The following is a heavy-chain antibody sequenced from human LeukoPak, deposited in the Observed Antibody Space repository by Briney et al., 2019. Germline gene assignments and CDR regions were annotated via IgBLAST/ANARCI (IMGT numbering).Heavy chain of an antibody. J-gene: IGHJ3*02. CDR3: ASNCGGDCADAFDI. D-gene: IGHD2-21*02. CDR1: GFTFSSYS. CDR2: ISSSSSYI. V-gene: IGHV3-21*01. Sequence: GGSLRLSCAASGFTFSSYSMNWVRQAPGKGLEWVSSISSSSSYIYYADSVKGRFTISRDNAKNSLYLQMNSLRAEDTAVYYCASNCGGDCADAFDIWGQGTMVTVSS.